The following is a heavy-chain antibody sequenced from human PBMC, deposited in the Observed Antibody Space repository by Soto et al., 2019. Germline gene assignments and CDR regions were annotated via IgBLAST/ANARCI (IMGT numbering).Heavy chain of an antibody. D-gene: IGHD2-2*01. CDR1: GGTFSSYA. V-gene: IGHV1-69*12. CDR2: IIPIFGTA. CDR3: AILSPVPAAIMYWFDP. J-gene: IGHJ5*02. Sequence: QVQLVQSGAEVKKPGSSVKVSCKASGGTFSSYAISWVRQAPGQGLEWMGGIIPIFGTANYAQKFQGRVTITADESTSTACMELSSVRSEDTAVYHCAILSPVPAAIMYWFDPWGQGTLVTVSS.